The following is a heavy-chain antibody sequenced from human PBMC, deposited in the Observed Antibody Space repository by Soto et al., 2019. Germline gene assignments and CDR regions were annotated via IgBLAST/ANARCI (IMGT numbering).Heavy chain of an antibody. J-gene: IGHJ2*01. CDR3: AREYYYGSGPSSQSSIPALSHSNTQPCPQLSGCPFEDTACSWNCL. CDR1: GYTFTSYG. CDR2: ISAYNGNT. D-gene: IGHD3-10*01. Sequence: ASVKVSCKASGYTFTSYGISWVRQAPGQGLQWMGWISAYNGNTNYAQKLQGRVTMTTDTSTSTAYMELRSLRSDDTAVYYCAREYYYGSGPSSQSSIPALSHSNTQPCPQLSGCPFEDTACSWNCLW. V-gene: IGHV1-18*01.